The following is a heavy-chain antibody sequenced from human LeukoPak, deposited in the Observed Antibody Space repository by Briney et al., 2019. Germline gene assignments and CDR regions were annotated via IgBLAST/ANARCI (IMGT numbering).Heavy chain of an antibody. CDR3: ARVWSSFPYYFDY. Sequence: PSETLFLTCAVSGGSITSGDYSWSWIRQPPGQGLEWIGYIYHSGSTSYNPSLKSRVTISVDRSKNPFSLKLSSVTAADTAVYYCARVWSSFPYYFDYWGQGTLVTVSS. J-gene: IGHJ4*02. D-gene: IGHD1-26*01. CDR1: GGSITSGDYS. V-gene: IGHV4-30-2*01. CDR2: IYHSGST.